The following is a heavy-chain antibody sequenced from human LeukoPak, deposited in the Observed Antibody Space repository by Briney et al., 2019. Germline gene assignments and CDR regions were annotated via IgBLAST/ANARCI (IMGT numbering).Heavy chain of an antibody. V-gene: IGHV3-74*01. CDR3: ALAGTGGDY. D-gene: IGHD6-19*01. J-gene: IGHJ4*02. CDR1: GFTFSSHW. CDR2: INSDGSSI. Sequence: PGGSLRLSCAASGFTFSSHWMHWVRQAPGKGLVWVSRINSDGSSISYADSVKGRFTISRENAKNTLYLQMNSLRAEDTAVYYCALAGTGGDYWGQGTLVTVSS.